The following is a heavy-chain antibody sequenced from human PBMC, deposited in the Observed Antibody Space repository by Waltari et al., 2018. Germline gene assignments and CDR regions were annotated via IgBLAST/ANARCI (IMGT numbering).Heavy chain of an antibody. CDR2: ISGKNGHT. D-gene: IGHD3-3*01. Sequence: QVQLVQSGAEVKKPGASVKVSCKASGYTFSDYGISWVRQAPGQGLEWRGWISGKNGHTNHAQKFQGRIIMTEDTSASTVYMELTYLTSDDTAVYYCARERHRLMEEGYLMALDPWGQGTLVTVSS. CDR3: ARERHRLMEEGYLMALDP. CDR1: GYTFSDYG. V-gene: IGHV1-18*01. J-gene: IGHJ5*02.